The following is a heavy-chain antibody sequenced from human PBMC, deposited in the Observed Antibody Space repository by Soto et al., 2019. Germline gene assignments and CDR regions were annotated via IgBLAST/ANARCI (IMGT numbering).Heavy chain of an antibody. D-gene: IGHD6-13*01. CDR3: AGLGIAAAGTYNWFDP. Sequence: QVQLVQSGAEVKKPGASVKVSCKASGYTFTSYGISWVRQAPGQGLEWMGWISAYNGNTNYAQKLPGRVTMTTDKXTXKAYMELRSLRSDDTAVYYCAGLGIAAAGTYNWFDPWGQGTLVTVSS. CDR2: ISAYNGNT. V-gene: IGHV1-18*01. J-gene: IGHJ5*02. CDR1: GYTFTSYG.